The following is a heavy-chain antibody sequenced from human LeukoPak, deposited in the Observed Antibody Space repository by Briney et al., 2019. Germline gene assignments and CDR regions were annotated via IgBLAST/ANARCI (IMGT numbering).Heavy chain of an antibody. CDR2: VNPKTGGT. V-gene: IGHV1-2*02. CDR1: GYSFTGYH. CDR3: AREFSSKLEWLAYVTGDDAFDV. Sequence: ASAKVSCKALGYSFTGYHLHLVRQAPRQGLEWMGWVNPKTGGTNYARKFQGRVTMTRDTSINTVNMELSRLTSDDTAVYYCAREFSSKLEWLAYVTGDDAFDVWGQGTMITVS. D-gene: IGHD3-3*01. J-gene: IGHJ3*01.